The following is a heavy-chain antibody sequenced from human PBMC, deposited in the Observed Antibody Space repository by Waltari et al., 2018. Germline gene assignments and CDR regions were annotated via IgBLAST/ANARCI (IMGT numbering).Heavy chain of an antibody. CDR2: IKPNTGVT. CDR1: GFTFNFYY. J-gene: IGHJ4*02. V-gene: IGHV1-2*06. Sequence: QVQLVQSGAEVKRPGASVKISCKTSGFTFNFYYMHWVRQAPGQGLEWIGRIKPNTGVTDFAQNVQGRVTMTTDASISTAYLDLRSLKSDDTAVYYCARVVGSDSIPFHWGQGTPVTVSS. D-gene: IGHD3-10*01. CDR3: ARVVGSDSIPFH.